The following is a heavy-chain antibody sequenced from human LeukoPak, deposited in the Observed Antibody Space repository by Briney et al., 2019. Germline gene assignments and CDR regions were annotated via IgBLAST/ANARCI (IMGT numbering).Heavy chain of an antibody. CDR2: INPNSGGT. CDR3: ATVPRNYYDSSGRDNWFDP. CDR1: GYTFTGYY. Sequence: ASVKVSCKASGYTFTGYYMHWVRQAPGQGLEWMGWINPNSGGTNYAQKFQGRVTMTGDTSISTAYMELSRLRSEDTAVYYCATVPRNYYDSSGRDNWFDPWGQGTLVTVSS. V-gene: IGHV1-2*02. J-gene: IGHJ5*02. D-gene: IGHD3-22*01.